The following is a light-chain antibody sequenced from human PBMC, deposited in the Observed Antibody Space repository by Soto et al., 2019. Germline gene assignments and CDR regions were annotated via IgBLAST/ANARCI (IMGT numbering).Light chain of an antibody. CDR1: SSDIGRYNY. CDR2: GVS. CDR3: SSYISSSTYV. Sequence: HSDLTKPASVSGLPGQSITISCTRTSSDIGRYNYVSWYQQYPGKAPKFMIYGVSNRPSGVSNRFSGSKSGNTASLTISGLQAEDEADYYCSSYISSSTYVFGTGTKVTVL. J-gene: IGLJ1*01. V-gene: IGLV2-14*01.